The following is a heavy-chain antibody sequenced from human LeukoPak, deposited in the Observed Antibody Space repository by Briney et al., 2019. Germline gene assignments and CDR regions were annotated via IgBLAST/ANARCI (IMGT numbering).Heavy chain of an antibody. D-gene: IGHD1-26*01. CDR1: GGSISSGSYY. CDR3: ARIQIGVGSRNFDY. J-gene: IGHJ4*02. V-gene: IGHV4-61*02. Sequence: SQTLSLTCTVSGGSISSGSYYWSWLRQPAGKGLEWIGRIYTSGSTNYNPSLKSRVTISVDTSKNQFSLKLSSVTAADTAVYYCARIQIGVGSRNFDYWGQGTLVTVSS. CDR2: IYTSGST.